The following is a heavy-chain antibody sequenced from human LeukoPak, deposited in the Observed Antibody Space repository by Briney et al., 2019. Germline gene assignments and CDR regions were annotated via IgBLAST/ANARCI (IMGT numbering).Heavy chain of an antibody. D-gene: IGHD5-18*01. J-gene: IGHJ5*02. CDR1: GFIFSSYS. V-gene: IGHV3-21*01. CDR3: ARDLGYPNWFDP. Sequence: GGSLRLSCAASGFIFSSYSMNWVRQAPGKGLEWVSSISSSSSYIYYADSVKGRFTISRDNAKNSLYLQMNSLRAEDTAVYYCARDLGYPNWFDPWGQGTLVTVSS. CDR2: ISSSSSYI.